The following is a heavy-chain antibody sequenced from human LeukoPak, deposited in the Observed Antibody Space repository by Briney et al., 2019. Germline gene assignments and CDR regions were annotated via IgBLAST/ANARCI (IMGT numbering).Heavy chain of an antibody. D-gene: IGHD1-14*01. CDR2: IGTAGDT. Sequence: GGSLRLSCAASGFTFSSYDMHWVRQATGKGLEWVSAIGTAGDTYYPGSVKGRFTISRENAKNSLYLQMNSLRAGDTAVYYCARETGDDAFNIWGQGTMVTVS. CDR3: ARETGDDAFNI. CDR1: GFTFSSYD. V-gene: IGHV3-13*01. J-gene: IGHJ3*02.